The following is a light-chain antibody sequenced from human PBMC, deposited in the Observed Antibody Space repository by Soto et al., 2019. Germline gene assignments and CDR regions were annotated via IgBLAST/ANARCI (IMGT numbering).Light chain of an antibody. CDR1: SSDVGGYNY. V-gene: IGLV2-8*01. CDR2: EVS. Sequence: QSALTQPPSASGSPGQSVTISCTGTSSDVGGYNYVSWYQQHTGKAPKLMIYEVSKRPSGVPDRFSGSKSGNTASLTVSGLQAEDEAEYYGSSYAGSNNFDVVFSGRTKQTVL. J-gene: IGLJ2*01. CDR3: SSYAGSNNFDVV.